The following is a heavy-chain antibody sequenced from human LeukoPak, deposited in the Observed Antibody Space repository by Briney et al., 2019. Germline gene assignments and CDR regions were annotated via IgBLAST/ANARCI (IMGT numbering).Heavy chain of an antibody. J-gene: IGHJ4*02. CDR2: ISSSTGTI. CDR3: ARCTTGRTFGSLREIKRSREIDY. D-gene: IGHD1-1*01. Sequence: GGSLRLSCAASGFTFSSYSMNWVRQAPGKGLEWVSYISSSTGTIYYADSVKGRFTISRDNAKNSLYLQMSSLRAEDTAVYYCARCTTGRTFGSLREIKRSREIDYWGQGTLDTVSS. V-gene: IGHV3-48*01. CDR1: GFTFSSYS.